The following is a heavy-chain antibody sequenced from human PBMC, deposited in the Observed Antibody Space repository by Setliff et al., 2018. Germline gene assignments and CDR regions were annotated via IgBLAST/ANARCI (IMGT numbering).Heavy chain of an antibody. CDR1: GGSISTHY. V-gene: IGHV4-59*11. Sequence: SETLSLTCTVSGGSISTHYWSWIRQPPGKGLEWVGYMYYSEITKYNPSLESRVTISVDTSKNQFSLNLTSVTAADTAVYYCARGLAVNRFDPWGQGTLVTVS. D-gene: IGHD3-16*01. CDR2: MYYSEIT. CDR3: ARGLAVNRFDP. J-gene: IGHJ5*02.